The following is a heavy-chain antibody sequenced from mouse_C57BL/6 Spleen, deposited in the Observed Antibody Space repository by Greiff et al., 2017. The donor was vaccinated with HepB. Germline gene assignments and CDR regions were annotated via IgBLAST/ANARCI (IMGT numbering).Heavy chain of an antibody. J-gene: IGHJ4*01. CDR1: GYAFSSYW. Sequence: QVQLQQSGAELVKPGASVKISCKASGYAFSSYWMNWVKQRPGKGLEWIGQIYPGDGDTNYNGKFKGKATLTADKSSSTDYMQLSSLTSEDSAVYFCARSPFGNSYAMDYWGQGTSVTVSS. D-gene: IGHD2-1*01. CDR2: IYPGDGDT. CDR3: ARSPFGNSYAMDY. V-gene: IGHV1-80*01.